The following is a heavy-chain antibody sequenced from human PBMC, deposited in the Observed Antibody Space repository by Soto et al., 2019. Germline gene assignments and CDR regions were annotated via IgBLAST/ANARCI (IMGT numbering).Heavy chain of an antibody. CDR3: AKGPNLYYDILTGYYNTPHLYFFYGIDV. D-gene: IGHD3-9*01. CDR2: IYSGGST. Sequence: GGSLRLSCAASGFTVSSNYMSWVRQAPGKGLEWVSVIYSGGSTYYADSVKGRFTISRDNSKNTLYLQMNSLRAEDTAVYYCAKGPNLYYDILTGYYNTPHLYFFYGIDVWGQGTTFPASS. CDR1: GFTVSSNY. J-gene: IGHJ6*02. V-gene: IGHV3-53*01.